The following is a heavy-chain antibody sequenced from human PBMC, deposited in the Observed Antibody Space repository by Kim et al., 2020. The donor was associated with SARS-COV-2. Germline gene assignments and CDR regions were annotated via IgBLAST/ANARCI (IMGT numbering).Heavy chain of an antibody. Sequence: YYADSVKGRFTISRDNSKNTLYLQMNSLRAEDTAVYYCARAYSGSYAPAYWGQGTLVTVSS. CDR3: ARAYSGSYAPAY. J-gene: IGHJ4*02. V-gene: IGHV3-66*01. D-gene: IGHD1-26*01.